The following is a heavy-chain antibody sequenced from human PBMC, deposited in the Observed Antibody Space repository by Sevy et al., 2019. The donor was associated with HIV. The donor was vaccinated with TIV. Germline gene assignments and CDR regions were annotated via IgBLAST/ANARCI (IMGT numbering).Heavy chain of an antibody. CDR2: ISYDEIKK. CDR1: GFSFSSFG. J-gene: IGHJ6*02. V-gene: IGHV3-33*05. Sequence: GGSLRLSCAASGFSFSSFGMHWVRQAPGKGLEWVAVISYDEIKKHYSDSVKGRFTISRDNSKETLYLQMNSLGVEDTAVYYCARGLAALPYYYYGMDVWGQGTTVTVSS. CDR3: ARGLAALPYYYYGMDV. D-gene: IGHD6-6*01.